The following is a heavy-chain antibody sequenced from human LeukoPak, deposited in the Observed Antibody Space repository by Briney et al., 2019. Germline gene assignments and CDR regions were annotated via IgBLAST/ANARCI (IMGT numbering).Heavy chain of an antibody. J-gene: IGHJ3*02. V-gene: IGHV1-2*04. Sequence: ASVKVSCKASGYTFTGYYMHWVRQAPGQGLEWMGWINPNSGGTNYARKFQGWVTMTRDTSISTAYMELSRLRSDDTAVYYCASRSTTVTDDDAFDIWGQGTMVTVSS. D-gene: IGHD4-17*01. CDR3: ASRSTTVTDDDAFDI. CDR1: GYTFTGYY. CDR2: INPNSGGT.